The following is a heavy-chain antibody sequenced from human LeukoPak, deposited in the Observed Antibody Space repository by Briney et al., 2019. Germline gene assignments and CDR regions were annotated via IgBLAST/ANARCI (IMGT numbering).Heavy chain of an antibody. CDR3: ARGQYGSGSYTF. CDR2: IYYSGST. CDR1: GGSISSGDYY. V-gene: IGHV4-30-4*01. J-gene: IGHJ4*02. Sequence: SETLSLTCTVSGGSISSGDYYWSWILQPPGKGLEWIGYIYYSGSTYYNPSLKSRVTISVDTSKNQFSLKLSSVTAADTAVYYCARGQYGSGSYTFWGQGTLVTASS. D-gene: IGHD3-10*01.